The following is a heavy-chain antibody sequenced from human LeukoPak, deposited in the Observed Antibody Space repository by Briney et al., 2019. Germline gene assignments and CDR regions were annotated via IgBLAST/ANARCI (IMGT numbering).Heavy chain of an antibody. D-gene: IGHD5-12*01. J-gene: IGHJ4*02. V-gene: IGHV1-46*01. CDR3: ARVGGSGYSGYVSEFYY. CDR2: ISPSGGST. CDR1: GYTFSGYY. Sequence: ASVKVSCKASGYTFSGYYMHWVRQAPGQGLEWMGIISPSGGSTNYAQKFQGRVTMTRDMSTSTVYMELSSLRSEDTAVYYCARVGGSGYSGYVSEFYYWGQGTLVTVSS.